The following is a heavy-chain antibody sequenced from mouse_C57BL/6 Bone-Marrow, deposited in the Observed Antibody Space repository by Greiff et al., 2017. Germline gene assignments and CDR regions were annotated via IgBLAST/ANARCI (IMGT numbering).Heavy chain of an antibody. D-gene: IGHD2-4*01. Sequence: LQESGAELVRPGASVKMSCKASGYTFTSSNMHWVKQTPRQGLEWIGAIYPGNGDTSYNQKFKGKATLTVDKSSSTAYMQLSSLTSEDSAVYFCALGLRRYYYAMDYWGQGTSVTVSS. J-gene: IGHJ4*01. CDR2: IYPGNGDT. CDR1: GYTFTSSN. CDR3: ALGLRRYYYAMDY. V-gene: IGHV1-12*01.